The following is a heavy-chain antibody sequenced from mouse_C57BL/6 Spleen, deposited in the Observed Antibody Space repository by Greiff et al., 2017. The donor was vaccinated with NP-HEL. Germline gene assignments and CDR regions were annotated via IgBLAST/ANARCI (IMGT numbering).Heavy chain of an antibody. V-gene: IGHV2-2*01. CDR2: IWSGGST. CDR3: ARTFYYGSSPYAMDY. J-gene: IGHJ4*01. CDR1: GFSLTSYG. Sequence: AKLMESGPGLVQPSQSLSITCTVSGFSLTSYGVHWVRQSPGKGLEWLGVIWSGGSTDYNAAFISRLSISKDNSKSQVFFKMNSLQADDTAIYYCARTFYYGSSPYAMDYWGQGTSVTVSS. D-gene: IGHD1-1*01.